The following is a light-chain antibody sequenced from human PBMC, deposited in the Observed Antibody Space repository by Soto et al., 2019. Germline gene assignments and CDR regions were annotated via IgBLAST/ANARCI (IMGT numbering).Light chain of an antibody. V-gene: IGLV1-40*01. CDR2: GNS. Sequence: QPVLTQPPSVSGAPGQRVTISCTGSSSNIGAGYDVHWYQQLPGTAPKLLIYGNSNRPSGVPDRFSGSKSGTSASLAITELQAEDEADYYCQSYDSSLSGVVFGGGTQLTVL. CDR3: QSYDSSLSGVV. J-gene: IGLJ2*01. CDR1: SSNIGAGYD.